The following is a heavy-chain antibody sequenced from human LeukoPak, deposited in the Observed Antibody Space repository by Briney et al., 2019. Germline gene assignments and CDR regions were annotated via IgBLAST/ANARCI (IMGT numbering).Heavy chain of an antibody. V-gene: IGHV1-18*01. J-gene: IGHJ4*02. CDR3: ASAYYDFWSGYYRLDY. CDR1: GYTFTSYG. Sequence: ASVKVSCKASGYTFTSYGISWVRQAPGQGLEWMGWISAYNGNTNYAQKLQGRVTMTTDTSTSTAYMELRSLRSDDTAVNYCASAYYDFWSGYYRLDYWSQGTLVTVSS. CDR2: ISAYNGNT. D-gene: IGHD3-3*01.